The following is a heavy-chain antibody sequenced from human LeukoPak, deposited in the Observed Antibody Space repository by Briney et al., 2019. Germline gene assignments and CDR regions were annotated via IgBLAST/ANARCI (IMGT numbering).Heavy chain of an antibody. CDR1: GGSISSSSYY. D-gene: IGHD3-22*01. CDR3: ARGPRYYYDSSGYYSY. J-gene: IGHJ4*02. Sequence: SETLSLTCTVSGGSISSSSYYWGWIRQPPGKGLEWIGSIYYSGSTYYNPSLKSRVTISVDTSKNQFSLKLSSVTAADTAVYYCARGPRYYYDSSGYYSYWGQGTLVTVSS. V-gene: IGHV4-39*01. CDR2: IYYSGST.